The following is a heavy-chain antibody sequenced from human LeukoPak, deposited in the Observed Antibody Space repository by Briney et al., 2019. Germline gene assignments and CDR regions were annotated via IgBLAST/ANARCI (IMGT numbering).Heavy chain of an antibody. D-gene: IGHD5-18*01. CDR2: IYSSGYT. Sequence: KSSETLSLTCSVSGGSISNNWWSWLRQSPGKGLEWIGYIYSSGYTNYNPSLKSRVTISIDTSKNQFSLKLSSVTAADTAVYYCARGHLGHSYGFGLNYGGQGTLVTVSS. CDR3: ARGHLGHSYGFGLNY. CDR1: GGSISNNW. V-gene: IGHV4-4*09. J-gene: IGHJ4*01.